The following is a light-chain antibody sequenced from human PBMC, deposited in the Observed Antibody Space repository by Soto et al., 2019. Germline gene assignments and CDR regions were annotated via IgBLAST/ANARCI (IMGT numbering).Light chain of an antibody. CDR2: EVS. J-gene: IGLJ1*01. CDR3: SSYTSSSTRV. Sequence: QSALTQPVSVSGSPGQSITISCTGTSSDVGGYNYVSWYQQHQGKAPKLMIYEVSNRPSGVSNRFSGSKSGNTASLTISGLQAEDEADYYCSSYTSSSTRVFGTGTKLTVL. V-gene: IGLV2-14*01. CDR1: SSDVGGYNY.